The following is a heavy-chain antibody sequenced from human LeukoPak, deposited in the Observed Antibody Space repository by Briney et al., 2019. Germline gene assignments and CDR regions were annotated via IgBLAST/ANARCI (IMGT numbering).Heavy chain of an antibody. D-gene: IGHD3-10*01. CDR2: IYYSGST. Sequence: SQTLSLTCTVSGGSISSGGYYWGWIRQHPGKGLEWIGYIYYSGSTYYNPSLKSRVTISVDTSKNQFSLKLSSVTAADTVVYYCARSVPEVEYYAPHFDYWGQGTLVTVSS. CDR3: ARSVPEVEYYAPHFDY. J-gene: IGHJ4*02. CDR1: GGSISSGGYY. V-gene: IGHV4-31*03.